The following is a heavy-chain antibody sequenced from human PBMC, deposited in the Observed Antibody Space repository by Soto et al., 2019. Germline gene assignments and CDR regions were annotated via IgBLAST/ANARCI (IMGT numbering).Heavy chain of an antibody. CDR3: ATPAYDY. V-gene: IGHV3-23*01. CDR1: GFIFSTSGSAFSGYA. D-gene: IGHD3-16*01. CDR2: ISGGGVRT. Sequence: GGSLRLSCAASGFIFSTSGSAFSGYAITWVRQTPGKALEWVSSISGGGVRTYYSDSVRGRFTISRDNSKDRLYLEMNSVRAEDTAVYYCATPAYDYWGQGTLVTVSS. J-gene: IGHJ4*02.